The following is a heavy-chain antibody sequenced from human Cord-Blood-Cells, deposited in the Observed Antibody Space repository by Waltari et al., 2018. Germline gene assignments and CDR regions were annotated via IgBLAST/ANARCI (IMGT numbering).Heavy chain of an antibody. CDR3: ARDRLHYNWFDP. J-gene: IGHJ5*02. Sequence: EVQLVESGGGLIQPGGSLRLSCAASGFNVSSNYMSWVRQSQGKWVEWVAVIYGVDSTYTADSVKGQFTISRDNSKNTLYLQMNSLRAEDTAVYYCARDRLHYNWFDPWGQGTLVTVSS. CDR2: IYGVDST. V-gene: IGHV3-53*01. CDR1: GFNVSSNY. D-gene: IGHD4-4*01.